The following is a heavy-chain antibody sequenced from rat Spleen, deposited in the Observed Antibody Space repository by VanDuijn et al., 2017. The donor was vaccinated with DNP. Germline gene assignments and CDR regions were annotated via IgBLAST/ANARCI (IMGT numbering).Heavy chain of an antibody. CDR2: ISSGGST. Sequence: QVQLKESGPGLVQPSQTLSLTCTVSGFSLTSYGVSWVRQPPGKGLEWIAAISSGGSTYYNSALKSRLSISRDTSKSQVFLKMNSLQTEDTAIYFCTRIHTTGINAMDAWGQGTSVTVSA. J-gene: IGHJ4*01. CDR1: GFSLTSYG. V-gene: IGHV2S8*01. D-gene: IGHD1-9*01. CDR3: TRIHTTGINAMDA.